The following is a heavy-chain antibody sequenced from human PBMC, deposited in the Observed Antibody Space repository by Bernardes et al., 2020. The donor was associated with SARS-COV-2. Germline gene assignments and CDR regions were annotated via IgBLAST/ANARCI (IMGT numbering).Heavy chain of an antibody. CDR2: ISRCGTTI. CDR1: GFTFSTYE. Sequence: GSLRLSCAASGFTFSTYEMNWVRQAPGKGLEWVSYISRCGTTIYYADPVKGQFTISRDNAKNSLYLQMNSLRVEDTAVYYCTRGGVGAASYYFDYWGQGTLVTVSS. D-gene: IGHD1-26*01. V-gene: IGHV3-48*03. J-gene: IGHJ4*02. CDR3: TRGGVGAASYYFDY.